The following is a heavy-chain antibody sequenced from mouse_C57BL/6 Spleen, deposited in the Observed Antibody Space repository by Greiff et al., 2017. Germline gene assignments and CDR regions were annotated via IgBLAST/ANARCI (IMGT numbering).Heavy chain of an antibody. J-gene: IGHJ2*01. CDR3: AIGLTTVVATGDY. CDR1: GYTFTSYW. D-gene: IGHD1-1*01. V-gene: IGHV1-74*01. CDR2: IHPSDSDT. Sequence: QVQLQQPGAELVKPGASVKVSCKASGYTFTSYWMHWVKQRPGQGLEWIGRIHPSDSDTNYNQKFKGKATLTVDKSSSTAYMQLSSLPSEDSAVYYCAIGLTTVVATGDYWGQGTPLTVSS.